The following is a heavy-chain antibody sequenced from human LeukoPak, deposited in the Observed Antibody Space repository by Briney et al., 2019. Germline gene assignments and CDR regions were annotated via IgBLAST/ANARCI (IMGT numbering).Heavy chain of an antibody. Sequence: ASVKVSCKASGGTFSSYAISWVRQVPGQGLEWMGGIIPIFGTANYAQKFQGRVTITTDESTSTAYMELSSLRSEDTAVYYCAREPLQTYYYGSGSYDWGQGTLVTVSS. J-gene: IGHJ4*02. CDR2: IIPIFGTA. D-gene: IGHD3-10*01. CDR3: AREPLQTYYYGSGSYD. V-gene: IGHV1-69*05. CDR1: GGTFSSYA.